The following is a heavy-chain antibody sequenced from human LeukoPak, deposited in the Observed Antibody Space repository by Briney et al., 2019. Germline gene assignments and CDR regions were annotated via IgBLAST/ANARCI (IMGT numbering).Heavy chain of an antibody. D-gene: IGHD3-22*01. V-gene: IGHV1-18*01. J-gene: IGHJ3*02. CDR1: GYTFTSYG. CDR3: ARDTALSYYDSSRTNDAFDI. Sequence: ASVKVSCKASGYTFTSYGISWVRQAPGQGLEWMGWISAYDGNTNYAQKLQGRVTMTTDTSTSTAYMELRSLRSDDTAVYYCARDTALSYYDSSRTNDAFDIWGQGTMVTVSS. CDR2: ISAYDGNT.